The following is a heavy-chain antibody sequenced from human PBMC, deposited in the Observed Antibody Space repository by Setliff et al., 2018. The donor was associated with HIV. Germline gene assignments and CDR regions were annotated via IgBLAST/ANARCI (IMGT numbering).Heavy chain of an antibody. Sequence: GGSLRLSCAASGFTFSEYAMTWVRQAPGKGLEWVSGISGSGDSTYYAPAVKGRFTISRDNVKNILYLQMNNLRAEDTALYFCAQDYTATFWEYNWFDPWGQGTLVTVSS. CDR2: ISGSGDST. V-gene: IGHV3-23*01. CDR1: GFTFSEYA. J-gene: IGHJ5*02. CDR3: AQDYTATFWEYNWFDP. D-gene: IGHD2-15*01.